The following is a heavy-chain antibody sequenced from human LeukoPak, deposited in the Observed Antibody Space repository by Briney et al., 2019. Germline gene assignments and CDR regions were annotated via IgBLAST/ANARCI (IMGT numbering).Heavy chain of an antibody. CDR2: IYYSGIT. CDR1: GGSISSYY. Sequence: PSETLSLTCTVSGGSISSYYWSWLRQPPGKGLEWLGNIYYSGITNYNPSLKSPVTISVDTSKNQFSLKLSSVTAADTAVYYCARGRKYSYGYRVNELGSGYFDNGGQGTLVTVSA. J-gene: IGHJ4*02. V-gene: IGHV4-59*01. D-gene: IGHD5-18*01. CDR3: ARGRKYSYGYRVNELGSGYFDN.